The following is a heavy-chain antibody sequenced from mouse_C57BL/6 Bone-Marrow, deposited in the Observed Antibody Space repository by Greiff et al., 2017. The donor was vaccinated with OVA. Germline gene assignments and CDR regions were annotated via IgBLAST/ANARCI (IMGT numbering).Heavy chain of an antibody. V-gene: IGHV10-1*01. Sequence: EVNVVESGGGLVQPKGSLKLSCAASGFSFNTYAMNWVRQAPGKGLEWVARIRSKSNNYATYYADSVKDRFTISRDDSESMLYLQMNNLKTEDTAMYYCVRQYYYGSSCAMDYWGQGTSVTVSS. J-gene: IGHJ4*01. CDR2: IRSKSNNYAT. CDR3: VRQYYYGSSCAMDY. D-gene: IGHD1-1*01. CDR1: GFSFNTYA.